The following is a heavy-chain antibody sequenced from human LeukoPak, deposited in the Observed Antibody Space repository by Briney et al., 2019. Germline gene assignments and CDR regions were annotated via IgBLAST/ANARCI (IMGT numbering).Heavy chain of an antibody. J-gene: IGHJ4*02. V-gene: IGHV3-21*04. D-gene: IGHD6-19*01. CDR2: ISSSSSYI. Sequence: GGSLRLSCAASGFTFSSYSMNWVRQAPGKGLEWVSSISSSSSYIYYADSVKGRFTISRDNAKNSLYLQMNSLRAEDTAVYYCARGKSSGWYTFDYWGQGTLVTVSS. CDR3: ARGKSSGWYTFDY. CDR1: GFTFSSYS.